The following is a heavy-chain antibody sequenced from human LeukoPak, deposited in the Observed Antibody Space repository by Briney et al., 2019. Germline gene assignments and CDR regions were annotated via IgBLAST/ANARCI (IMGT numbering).Heavy chain of an antibody. CDR1: GFTFSTYW. D-gene: IGHD3-22*01. V-gene: IGHV3-74*01. Sequence: GGSLRLPCAASGFTFSTYWMHWVRQAPGKGLVWVSRINSDGSSTSDADSVKGRFIISRDNAKNTVYLQMNSLRAEDTAVYYCARAPYYYDSSGLGYWGQGTLVTVSS. CDR3: ARAPYYYDSSGLGY. J-gene: IGHJ4*02. CDR2: INSDGSST.